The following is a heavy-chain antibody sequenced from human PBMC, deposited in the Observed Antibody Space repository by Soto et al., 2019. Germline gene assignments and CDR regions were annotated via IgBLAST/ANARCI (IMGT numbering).Heavy chain of an antibody. CDR3: ARDGPPTTTGVGPSYTRDV. Sequence: QMQLVQSGAEVKKPGASVKVSCKASGYTFTSYQMHWVRQAPGQGLEWMGIINPSGGRITYAPRFQGRVMMTRDTSTNTVYMELRSLSSEDTAVYYCARDGPPTTTGVGPSYTRDVWGQGTTVTVS. CDR1: GYTFTSYQ. V-gene: IGHV1-46*01. CDR2: INPSGGRI. J-gene: IGHJ6*02. D-gene: IGHD3-3*01.